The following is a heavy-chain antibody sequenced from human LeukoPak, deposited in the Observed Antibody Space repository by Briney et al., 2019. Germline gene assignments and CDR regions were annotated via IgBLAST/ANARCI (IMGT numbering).Heavy chain of an antibody. CDR2: ISSSSSTI. D-gene: IGHD3-9*01. CDR1: GFTFSSYS. CDR3: AEGPYYDILTGYSSDAFRF. V-gene: IGHV3-48*01. Sequence: AGSLRLSCAASGFTFSSYSMNWVRQAPGKGLECVSYISSSSSTIYYADSVKGRFTISRDNAKNSLYLQMNCLRAEDTAVYYCAEGPYYDILTGYSSDAFRFWGQRTVVTVSS. J-gene: IGHJ3*01.